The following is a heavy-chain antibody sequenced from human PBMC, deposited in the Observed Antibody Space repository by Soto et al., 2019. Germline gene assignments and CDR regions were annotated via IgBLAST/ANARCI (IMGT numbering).Heavy chain of an antibody. CDR1: GGTFSSYT. CDR2: IIPILGIA. D-gene: IGHD3-22*01. V-gene: IGHV1-69*02. J-gene: IGHJ4*02. CDR3: ARGDPRYYDSSGDFDY. Sequence: GASVKVSCKASGGTFSSYTISWVRQAPGQGLEWMGRIIPILGIANYAQKFQGRVTITADKSTSTAYMELSSLRSEDTAVYYCARGDPRYYDSSGDFDYWGQGNLVTVSS.